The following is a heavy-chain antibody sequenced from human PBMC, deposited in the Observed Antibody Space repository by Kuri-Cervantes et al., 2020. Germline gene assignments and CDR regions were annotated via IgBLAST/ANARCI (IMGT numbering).Heavy chain of an antibody. CDR1: GFTFSSYS. CDR2: ISSSSSYI. V-gene: IGHV3-21*01. Sequence: GESLKISCAASGFTFSSYSMNWVRQAPGKGLEWVSSISSSSSYIYYADSVKGRFTISRDNAKNSLYLQMNSLRAEDTAVYYCARLDSHSYGDLWGQGTLVTVSS. J-gene: IGHJ4*02. CDR3: ARLDSHSYGDL. D-gene: IGHD5-18*01.